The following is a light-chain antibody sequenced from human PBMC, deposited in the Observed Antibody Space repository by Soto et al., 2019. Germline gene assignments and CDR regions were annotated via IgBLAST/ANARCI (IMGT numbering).Light chain of an antibody. CDR2: GAS. V-gene: IGKV3-20*01. CDR1: QSVTSSY. CDR3: QQYAMSPYS. J-gene: IGKJ2*03. Sequence: EIVLTHSPDTLSLSPGERATLSCRASQSVTSSYLAWYQQKRGQAPRLLIYGASRRATGIPDRFSGSESGTDFTLTISRLEPEDVAVYYCQQYAMSPYSFGQGTKLEI.